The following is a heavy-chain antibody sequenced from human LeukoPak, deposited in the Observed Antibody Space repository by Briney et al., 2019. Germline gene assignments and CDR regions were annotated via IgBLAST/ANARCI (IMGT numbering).Heavy chain of an antibody. CDR3: ASPPDL. V-gene: IGHV4-59*01. Sequence: SETLSLTCTVSGGSISSYYWSWIRQPPGKGLEWIGYIYYSGSTTYNPSLQSRVTMSVDTSKNQFSLKLSSLTAADTAVYYCASPPDLWGQGTLVTVSS. CDR1: GGSISSYY. J-gene: IGHJ5*02. CDR2: IYYSGST.